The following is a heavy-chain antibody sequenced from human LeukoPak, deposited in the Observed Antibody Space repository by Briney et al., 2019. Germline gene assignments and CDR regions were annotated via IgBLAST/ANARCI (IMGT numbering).Heavy chain of an antibody. V-gene: IGHV4-39*07. CDR3: ARDYDTSGSDAFDI. CDR2: IYHSGST. CDR1: GGSISSSNYY. Sequence: PSETLSLTCTVSGGSISSSNYYWGWIRQPPGKGLEWIGSIYHSGSTYYKSSLKSRVTISVDTSKNQFSLELTSVTAADTAVYYCARDYDTSGSDAFDIWGQGTMVIVSS. D-gene: IGHD3-22*01. J-gene: IGHJ3*02.